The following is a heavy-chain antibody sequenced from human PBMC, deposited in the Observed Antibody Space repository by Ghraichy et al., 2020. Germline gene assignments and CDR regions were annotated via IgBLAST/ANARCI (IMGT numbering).Heavy chain of an antibody. Sequence: GGSLRLSCAASGFTFSSYSMNWVRQAPGKGLEWISYISSSSTIYYADSVKGRFTISRDNAKNSLYLQMNSLRDEDTAVYYCARESVAGTRSYFDYWGQGTLVTVSS. CDR1: GFTFSSYS. CDR2: ISSSSTI. CDR3: ARESVAGTRSYFDY. D-gene: IGHD6-19*01. V-gene: IGHV3-48*02. J-gene: IGHJ4*02.